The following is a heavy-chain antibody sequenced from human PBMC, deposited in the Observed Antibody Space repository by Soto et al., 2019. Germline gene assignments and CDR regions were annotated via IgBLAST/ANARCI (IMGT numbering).Heavy chain of an antibody. V-gene: IGHV4-30-4*01. CDR3: ARGGPTGGSYKYNWFDP. CDR2: ISYSGST. CDR1: GGSISSGDFY. D-gene: IGHD2-15*01. J-gene: IGHJ5*02. Sequence: SETLFLTCTVSGGSISSGDFYWSWIRQPPGRGLEWIGYISYSGSTYYNTSPKSRVTISVDTSKNQFSLKLNSVTAADTAVYYCARGGPTGGSYKYNWFDPWGQGTLVTVSS.